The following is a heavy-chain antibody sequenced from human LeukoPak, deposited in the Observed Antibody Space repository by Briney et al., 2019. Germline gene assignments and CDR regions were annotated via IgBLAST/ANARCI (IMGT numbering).Heavy chain of an antibody. CDR2: IYSSGST. V-gene: IGHV4-39*07. Sequence: SEALSLTCSVSGVSISSGSNYWGWIRQPPGKTLEWIGSIYSSGSTYYNPSLKSRVIILIDTAKNHFSLNLSSVTAADTAVYYCARSDGYGSVGIWGQGTMVTVSS. D-gene: IGHD3-10*01. CDR3: ARSDGYGSVGI. J-gene: IGHJ3*02. CDR1: GVSISSGSNY.